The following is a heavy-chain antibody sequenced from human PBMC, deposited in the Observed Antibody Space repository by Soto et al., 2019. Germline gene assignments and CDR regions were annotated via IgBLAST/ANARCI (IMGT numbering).Heavy chain of an antibody. J-gene: IGHJ4*02. V-gene: IGHV3-30-3*01. Sequence: QVQLVESGGGVVQPGRSLRLSCAASGFTFSSYAMHWVRQAPGKGLEWVAVISYDGSNKYYADSVKGRFTISRDNSKNTLYLQMNSLRAEDTAVYYCARDWALKDYWGQGTLVTVSS. CDR1: GFTFSSYA. CDR3: ARDWALKDY. D-gene: IGHD3-16*01. CDR2: ISYDGSNK.